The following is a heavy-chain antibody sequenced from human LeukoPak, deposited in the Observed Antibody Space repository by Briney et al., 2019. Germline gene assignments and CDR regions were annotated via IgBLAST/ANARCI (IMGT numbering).Heavy chain of an antibody. CDR1: GVTVSSDY. J-gene: IGHJ4*02. CDR3: ARGMISISQPLYFDY. D-gene: IGHD3-9*01. CDR2: IYSGGRT. V-gene: IGHV3-53*01. Sequence: GGSLRLSCAASGVTVSSDYMSWVRQAPGKGLEWVSVIYSGGRTYYADSVKGRFTISRDNSKNTLFLQMNSLRAEDTAVYYCARGMISISQPLYFDYWGQGTLVTVSS.